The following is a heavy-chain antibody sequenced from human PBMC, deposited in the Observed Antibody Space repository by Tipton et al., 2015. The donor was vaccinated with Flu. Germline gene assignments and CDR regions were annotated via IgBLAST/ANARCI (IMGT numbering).Heavy chain of an antibody. CDR1: GFTFSSYS. CDR2: IRSSSSYI. Sequence: QLVQSGGGLVKPGGSLRLSCAASGFTFSSYSMNWVRQAPGKGLEWVSSIRSSSSYIYYADSVKGRFTISRDNAKNSLYLQMNSLRAEDTAVYYCARDGGAHCGGDCYSGWFDPWGQGTLVTVSS. D-gene: IGHD2-21*01. V-gene: IGHV3-21*01. CDR3: ARDGGAHCGGDCYSGWFDP. J-gene: IGHJ5*02.